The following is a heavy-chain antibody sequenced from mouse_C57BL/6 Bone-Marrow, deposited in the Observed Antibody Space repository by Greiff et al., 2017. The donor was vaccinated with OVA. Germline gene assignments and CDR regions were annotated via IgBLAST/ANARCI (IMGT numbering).Heavy chain of an antibody. D-gene: IGHD2-3*01. CDR3: AHGGYYWFAY. V-gene: IGHV5-9*01. CDR2: ISGGGGNT. J-gene: IGHJ3*01. Sequence: DVMLVESGGGLVKPGGSLKLSCAASGFTFSSYTMSWVRQTPEMRLEWVATISGGGGNTYYPDSVKGRFTISRDNAKNTRYLQMSSVRSEYTALYYGAHGGYYWFAYWGQGTLVTVSA. CDR1: GFTFSSYT.